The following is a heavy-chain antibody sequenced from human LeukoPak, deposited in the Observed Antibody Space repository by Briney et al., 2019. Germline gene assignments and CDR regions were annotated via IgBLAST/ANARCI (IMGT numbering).Heavy chain of an antibody. J-gene: IGHJ4*02. CDR1: GYTFTSYD. CDR2: MNPNSGNT. Sequence: ASVKVSCKASGYTFTSYDTNWVRQATGQGLEWMGWMNPNSGNTGYAQKFQGRVTMTRNISISTAYMELSSLRSEDTAVYYCARGIGSTTVTTLEYYFDYWGQGTLVTVSS. V-gene: IGHV1-8*01. D-gene: IGHD4-17*01. CDR3: ARGIGSTTVTTLEYYFDY.